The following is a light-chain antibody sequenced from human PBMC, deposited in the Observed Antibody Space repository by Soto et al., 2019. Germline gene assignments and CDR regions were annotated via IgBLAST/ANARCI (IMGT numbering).Light chain of an antibody. J-gene: IGKJ2*01. CDR3: QHSYSTPHT. V-gene: IGKV1-39*01. CDR2: AAS. Sequence: DFQMTQSPSSLSASVGERVTITCRASLSITNYLNWYQQKPGKAPRLLIYAASILQSGVPPRFSGSGFETEFTLIISSLQPEDFATYYCQHSYSTPHTFGPGTKVEIK. CDR1: LSITNY.